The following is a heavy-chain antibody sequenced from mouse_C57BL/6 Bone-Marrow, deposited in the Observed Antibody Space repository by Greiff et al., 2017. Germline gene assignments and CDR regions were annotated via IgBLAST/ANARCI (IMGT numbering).Heavy chain of an antibody. Sequence: EVHLVESGGGLVKPGGSLKLSCAASGFTFSSYTMSWVRQTPEKRLEWVATISGGGGNTYYPDSVKGRVTISRDNAKNTLYLQMSSLRSEDTALYYCARRGAAGYFDVWGTGTTVTVSS. CDR1: GFTFSSYT. CDR3: ARRGAAGYFDV. V-gene: IGHV5-9*01. CDR2: ISGGGGNT. J-gene: IGHJ1*03. D-gene: IGHD6-1*01.